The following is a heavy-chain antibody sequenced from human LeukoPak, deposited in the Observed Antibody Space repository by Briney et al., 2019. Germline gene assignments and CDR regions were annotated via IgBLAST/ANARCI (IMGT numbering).Heavy chain of an antibody. CDR3: AKDRLYYYDSCADY. Sequence: SVKVSCKASGGTFSSYAISWVRQAPGQGLEWMGGIIPIFGTANYAQKFQGRVTITTDESTSTAYMELSSLRSEDTAVYFCAKDRLYYYDSCADYWGQGTLVTVSS. D-gene: IGHD3-22*01. CDR2: IIPIFGTA. CDR1: GGTFSSYA. V-gene: IGHV1-69*05. J-gene: IGHJ4*02.